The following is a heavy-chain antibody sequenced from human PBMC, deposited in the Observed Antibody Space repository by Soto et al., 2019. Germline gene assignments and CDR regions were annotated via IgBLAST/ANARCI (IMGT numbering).Heavy chain of an antibody. D-gene: IGHD5-12*01. V-gene: IGHV4-34*01. CDR1: GGSFSGYY. CDR3: ARGRGSYSGYGRRCYFDY. CDR2: INHSGST. Sequence: SSETLSLTCAVYGGSFSGYYWSWIRQPPGKGLEWIGEINHSGSTNYNPSLKSRVTISVDTSKNQFSLKLSSVTAADTAVYYCARGRGSYSGYGRRCYFDYWGQRTLVTVSS. J-gene: IGHJ4*02.